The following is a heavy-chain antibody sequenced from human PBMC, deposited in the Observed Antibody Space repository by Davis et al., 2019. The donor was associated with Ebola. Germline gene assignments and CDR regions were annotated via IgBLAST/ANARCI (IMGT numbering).Heavy chain of an antibody. Sequence: ASVKVSCKASGYTFSGYNIHWVRQAPGQGLEWMGWINPNSGGTNYAQEFQGRGTMTRDTSISTAYMELSRLRSDDKAVYYCARDPRYGLGYSYMDVWGTGTTVTVSS. CDR1: GYTFSGYN. CDR3: ARDPRYGLGYSYMDV. V-gene: IGHV1-2*02. CDR2: INPNSGGT. D-gene: IGHD5-18*01. J-gene: IGHJ6*03.